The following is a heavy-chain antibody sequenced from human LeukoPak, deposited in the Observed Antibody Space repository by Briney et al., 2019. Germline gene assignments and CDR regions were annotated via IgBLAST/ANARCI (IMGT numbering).Heavy chain of an antibody. J-gene: IGHJ6*03. CDR3: ARDRPRYSSGYYYYYMDV. Sequence: GGSLRLSCAASGFTFSSYSMNWVRQAPGKGLEWVSYISSSSSTIYYADSVKGRFTISRDNAKNSLYLQMNSLRAEDTAVYYCARDRPRYSSGYYYYYMDVWGKGTTVTVSS. D-gene: IGHD6-19*01. CDR2: ISSSSSTI. V-gene: IGHV3-48*04. CDR1: GFTFSSYS.